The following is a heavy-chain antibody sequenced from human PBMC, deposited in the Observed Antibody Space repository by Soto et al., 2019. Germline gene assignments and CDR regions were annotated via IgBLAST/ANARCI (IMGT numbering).Heavy chain of an antibody. D-gene: IGHD5-12*01. J-gene: IGHJ4*02. CDR3: TTDVDIVATIDPYYLDY. V-gene: IGHV3-15*01. CDR1: GFTFSNAW. CDR2: IKSKTDGGTT. Sequence: PGGSLRLSCAASGFTFSNAWMSWVRQAPGKGLEWVGRIKSKTDGGTTDYAAPVKGRFTISRDDSKNTLYLQMNSLKTEDTAVYYCTTDVDIVATIDPYYLDYWGQGTLVTVST.